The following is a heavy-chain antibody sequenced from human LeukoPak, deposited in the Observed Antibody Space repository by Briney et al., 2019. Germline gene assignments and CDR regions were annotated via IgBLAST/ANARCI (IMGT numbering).Heavy chain of an antibody. Sequence: PSVKVSCKASGYTFTSYGISWVRQPPGQGLEWMGWISAYNGNTNYAQKFQGRVTLTTDTSTSTAYMELRSLRSDDTAVYYCARDLATVVVIAANPFDYWGQGTLVTVSS. CDR2: ISAYNGNT. CDR1: GYTFTSYG. D-gene: IGHD2-15*01. V-gene: IGHV1-18*01. CDR3: ARDLATVVVIAANPFDY. J-gene: IGHJ4*02.